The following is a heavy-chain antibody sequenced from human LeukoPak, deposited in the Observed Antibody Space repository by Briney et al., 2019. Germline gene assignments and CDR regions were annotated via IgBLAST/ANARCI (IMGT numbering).Heavy chain of an antibody. V-gene: IGHV3-21*01. CDR3: ARDGSTYYDILTGYYQYRGYFDY. Sequence: GGSLRLSCAASGFTFSSYSMNWVRQAPGKGLEWVSSISSSSSYIYYADSVKGRFTISRDNAKNSLYLQMNSLRAEDTAVYYCARDGSTYYDILTGYYQYRGYFDYWGQETLVTVSS. CDR1: GFTFSSYS. J-gene: IGHJ4*02. D-gene: IGHD3-9*01. CDR2: ISSSSSYI.